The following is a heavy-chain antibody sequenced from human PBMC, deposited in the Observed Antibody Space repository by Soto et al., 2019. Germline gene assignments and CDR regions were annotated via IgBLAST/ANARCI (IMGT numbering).Heavy chain of an antibody. V-gene: IGHV4-30-2*01. J-gene: IGHJ4*02. CDR2: IYHSGST. D-gene: IGHD6-6*01. Sequence: QLQLQESGSGLVKPSQTLSLTCAVSGGSISSGGYSWSWIRQPPGKGLEWIGYIYHSGSTYYNPSLQSRVTISVDRSKIQFCLKLSTVTAADTAVYYCARVVIAARSYCCAYGGQGTLVAFCS. CDR3: ARVVIAARSYCCAY. CDR1: GGSISSGGYS.